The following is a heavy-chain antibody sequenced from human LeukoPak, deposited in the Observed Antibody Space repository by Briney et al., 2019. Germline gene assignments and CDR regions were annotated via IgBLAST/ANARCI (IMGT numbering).Heavy chain of an antibody. CDR2: ISAYNGNT. D-gene: IGHD3-3*01. V-gene: IGHV1-18*01. CDR1: GYTFTSYG. Sequence: ASVKVSCKASGYTFTSYGISWVRQAPGQGLEWMGWISAYNGNTNYAQKFQGRVTMTTDTSTSTAYMELRSLRSDDTAVYYCARVLRFLEWFPPSNWFDPWGQGTLVTVSS. J-gene: IGHJ5*02. CDR3: ARVLRFLEWFPPSNWFDP.